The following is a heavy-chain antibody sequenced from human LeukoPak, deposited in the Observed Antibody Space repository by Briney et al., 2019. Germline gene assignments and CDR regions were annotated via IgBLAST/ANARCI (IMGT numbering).Heavy chain of an antibody. CDR3: ARGSSRGSGSYWGLDYYFDY. V-gene: IGHV4-4*07. Sequence: SETLSLTCTVSGGSISSYYWSWIRQPAGKGLEWIGRIYTSGSTNYNPSLKSRVTMSVDTSKNQFSLKLSSVTAADTAVYYCARGSSRGSGSYWGLDYYFDYWGQGTLVTVSS. D-gene: IGHD3-10*01. J-gene: IGHJ4*02. CDR2: IYTSGST. CDR1: GGSISSYY.